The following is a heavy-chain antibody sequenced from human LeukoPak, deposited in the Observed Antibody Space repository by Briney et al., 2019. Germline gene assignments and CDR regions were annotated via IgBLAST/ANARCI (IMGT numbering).Heavy chain of an antibody. CDR2: ISAYNGNT. J-gene: IGHJ3*02. CDR1: GYTFTSYG. CDR3: ARPRYGDGAFDI. Sequence: ASVKVSCKASGYTFTSYGISWVRQAPGQGLEWMGWISAYNGNTNYAQKPQGRVTMTTDTSTSTAYMELRSLRSDDTAVYYCARPRYGDGAFDIWGQGTMVTVSS. V-gene: IGHV1-18*01. D-gene: IGHD4-17*01.